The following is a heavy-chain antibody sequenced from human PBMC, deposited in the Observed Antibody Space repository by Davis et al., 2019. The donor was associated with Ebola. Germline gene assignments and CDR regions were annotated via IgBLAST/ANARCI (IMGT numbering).Heavy chain of an antibody. CDR2: IPYDGNDK. Sequence: PGGSLRLSCAASGFTFSSYGMHWVRQAPGKGLEWLSFIPYDGNDKYYADSVKGRFTISRDNSKNTLYLQMNSLRAEDTAVYYCAKCVRGGDCYSARWYFDLWGRGTLVTVSS. J-gene: IGHJ2*01. D-gene: IGHD2-21*02. CDR1: GFTFSSYG. CDR3: AKCVRGGDCYSARWYFDL. V-gene: IGHV3-30*02.